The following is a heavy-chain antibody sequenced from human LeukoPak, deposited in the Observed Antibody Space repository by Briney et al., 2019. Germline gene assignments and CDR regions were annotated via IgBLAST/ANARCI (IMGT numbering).Heavy chain of an antibody. CDR2: IVVGSGNT. J-gene: IGHJ4*02. CDR1: GFTFTSSA. CDR3: ANDSSSLYYDFWSGYSGSGDYFDY. Sequence: ASVKVSCKASGFTFTSSAMQWVRQARGQRLEWIGWIVVGSGNTNYAQKFQERVTITRDMSTSTAYMELNSLRAEDTAVYYCANDSSSLYYDFWSGYSGSGDYFDYWGQGTLVTVSS. V-gene: IGHV1-58*02. D-gene: IGHD3-3*01.